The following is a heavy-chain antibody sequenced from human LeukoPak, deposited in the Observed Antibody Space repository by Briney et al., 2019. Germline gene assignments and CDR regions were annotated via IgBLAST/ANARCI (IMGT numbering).Heavy chain of an antibody. J-gene: IGHJ4*02. Sequence: GGSLRLSCAASGFTFSSYEMNWVRQAPGKGLEGVSYISSSGSTIYYADSVKGRVAISRDNAKNSLYLQMNSLRAEDTAVYYCARDRTWNGPSGSFDYWGQGTLVTVSS. V-gene: IGHV3-48*03. D-gene: IGHD1-1*01. CDR1: GFTFSSYE. CDR3: ARDRTWNGPSGSFDY. CDR2: ISSSGSTI.